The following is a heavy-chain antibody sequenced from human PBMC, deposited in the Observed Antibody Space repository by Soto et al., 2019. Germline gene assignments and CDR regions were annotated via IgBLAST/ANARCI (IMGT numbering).Heavy chain of an antibody. D-gene: IGHD4-4*01. J-gene: IGHJ4*02. V-gene: IGHV4-31*03. Sequence: SETLSLTCTVSGGSISSGGYYLSWIRQHPGKGLEWIGYIYYSGSTYYNPSLKSRVTISVDTSKNQFSLKLSSVTAADTAVYYCARAYSNPALFDYWGQGTLVTVSS. CDR2: IYYSGST. CDR3: ARAYSNPALFDY. CDR1: GGSISSGGYY.